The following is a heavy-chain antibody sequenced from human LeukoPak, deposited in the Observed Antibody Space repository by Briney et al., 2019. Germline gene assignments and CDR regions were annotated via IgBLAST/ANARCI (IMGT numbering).Heavy chain of an antibody. Sequence: GGSLRLSCAASGFTFSSSWMHWVRQAPGKGLVWVSRITRDGSSTTYADSVKGRFTTSRDNAKNTLYLQIDSLRDDDTAVYYCARDPGYESWSPFWGGMDVWGNGTTVIVSS. V-gene: IGHV3-74*01. D-gene: IGHD3-16*01. J-gene: IGHJ6*04. CDR3: ARDPGYESWSPFWGGMDV. CDR1: GFTFSSSW. CDR2: ITRDGSST.